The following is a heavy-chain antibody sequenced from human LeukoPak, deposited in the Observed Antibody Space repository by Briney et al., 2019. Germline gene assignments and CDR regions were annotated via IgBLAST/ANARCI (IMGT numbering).Heavy chain of an antibody. V-gene: IGHV3-9*01. D-gene: IGHD2-2*01. CDR3: AKGFSVVVPAAHFDY. CDR1: GFTFDDYA. J-gene: IGHJ4*02. Sequence: PGGSLRLSCAASGFTFDDYAMHWVRQAPGKGLERVSGISWNSGSIGYADSVKGRFTISRDNAKNSLYLQMNSLRAEDTALYYCAKGFSVVVPAAHFDYWGQGTLVTVSS. CDR2: ISWNSGSI.